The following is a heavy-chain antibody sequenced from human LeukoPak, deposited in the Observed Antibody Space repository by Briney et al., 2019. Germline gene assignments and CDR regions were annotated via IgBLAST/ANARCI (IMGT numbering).Heavy chain of an antibody. CDR1: KFTFSDYY. V-gene: IGHV3-7*04. J-gene: IGHJ4*02. D-gene: IGHD3/OR15-3a*01. CDR3: ARGTYYYEF. Sequence: TGGSLRLSCAASKFTFSDYYMTWVRQAPGKGPEWVAYMNQFGTEIKYLDSVKGRFTISRDNAKNSLYLWMTSLTADETAVYYCARGTYYYEFWGQGTLVIVSS. CDR2: MNQFGTEI.